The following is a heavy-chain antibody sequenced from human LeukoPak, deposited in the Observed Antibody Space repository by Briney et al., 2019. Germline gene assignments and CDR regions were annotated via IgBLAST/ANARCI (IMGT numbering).Heavy chain of an antibody. V-gene: IGHV1-2*02. CDR3: ARDGVGMVHFDY. D-gene: IGHD3-10*01. CDR1: GYTFTSYG. Sequence: WASVKVSCKASGYTFTSYGISWVRQAPGQGLEWMGWIHPNSGSTNYAPKFQGRVTVTRDTSISTVYMELISLRSDDTAMYYCARDGVGMVHFDYWGQGTLVTVSS. CDR2: IHPNSGST. J-gene: IGHJ4*02.